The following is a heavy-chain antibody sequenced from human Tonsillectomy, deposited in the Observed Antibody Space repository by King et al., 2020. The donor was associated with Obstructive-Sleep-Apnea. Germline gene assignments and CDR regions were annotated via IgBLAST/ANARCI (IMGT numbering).Heavy chain of an antibody. CDR2: IYNSGRT. CDR1: GGSISSGAYY. D-gene: IGHD2-2*01. J-gene: IGHJ4*02. Sequence: VQLQESGPGLVKPSQTLSLTCTVSGGSISSGAYYWSWIRQHPGKGLEWIGYIYNSGRTYYNPSLKSRVTISVDTSENQFSLKVTSVTAADTAVYYCAGKKFPAAPLDYWGQGTLVTVSS. CDR3: AGKKFPAAPLDY. V-gene: IGHV4-31*03.